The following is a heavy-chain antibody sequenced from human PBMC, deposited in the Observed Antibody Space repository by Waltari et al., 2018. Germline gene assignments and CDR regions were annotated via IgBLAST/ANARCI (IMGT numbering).Heavy chain of an antibody. V-gene: IGHV4-39*07. J-gene: IGHJ4*02. CDR2: IYYRGST. CDR1: GGSISSSSYY. CDR3: ARELGSY. D-gene: IGHD1-26*01. Sequence: QLQLQESGPGLVKPSETLSLTCTVSGGSISSSSYYWGWIRQPPGKGREWIGSIYYRGSTYNNPSIKSRVTISVDTSKNQFSLKLSSVTAADTAVYYCARELGSYWGQGTLVTVSS.